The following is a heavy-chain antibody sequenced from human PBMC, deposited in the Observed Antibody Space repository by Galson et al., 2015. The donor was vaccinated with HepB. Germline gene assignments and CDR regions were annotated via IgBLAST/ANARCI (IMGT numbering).Heavy chain of an antibody. CDR3: ARHFMGVDTAMVIDY. J-gene: IGHJ4*02. Sequence: ETLSLTCTVSGGSISSSRYYWGWIRQPPGKGLEWIGHIFYSGNTYYTPSLRGRVTISLDTSRNQFSLKLTSVTAADTAFYYCARHFMGVDTAMVIDYWGQGTLVTVSS. CDR1: GGSISSSRYY. D-gene: IGHD5-18*01. CDR2: IFYSGNT. V-gene: IGHV4-39*01.